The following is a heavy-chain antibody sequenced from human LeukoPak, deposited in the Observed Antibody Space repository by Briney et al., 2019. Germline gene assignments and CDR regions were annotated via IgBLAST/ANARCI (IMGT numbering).Heavy chain of an antibody. CDR3: AKNLRSTLWLPY. V-gene: IGHV3-23*01. J-gene: IGHJ4*02. CDR2: TSGSGGSS. Sequence: PGGTLRLSCAASGFTLSSYGMSWVRQAPGKGREWVSATSGSGGSSYYADSVKVRFTISRDNTKDIVYLQINSLRAEDTAVYYCAKNLRSTLWLPYWGQGTLVTVSS. D-gene: IGHD3-10*01. CDR1: GFTLSSYG.